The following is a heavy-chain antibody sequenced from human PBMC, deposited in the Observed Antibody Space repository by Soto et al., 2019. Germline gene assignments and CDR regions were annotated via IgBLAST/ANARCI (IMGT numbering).Heavy chain of an antibody. CDR3: AYSSGWYRHDV. CDR2: LLHSGTT. Sequence: QVQLQESGPGLVKPSGTLSLTCAVSGDSISSPKWWTWLRQPPGKGLEWIGDLLHSGTTNYNPSLKXXVLLSVDKSQNQFSLSLTSVTAADTAIYYCAYSSGWYRHDVWGQGTSVTVSS. CDR1: GDSISSPKW. V-gene: IGHV4-4*02. D-gene: IGHD6-19*01. J-gene: IGHJ3*01.